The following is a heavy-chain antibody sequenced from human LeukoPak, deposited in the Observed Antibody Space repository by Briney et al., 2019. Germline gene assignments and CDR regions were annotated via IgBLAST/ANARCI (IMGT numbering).Heavy chain of an antibody. CDR1: GYTFTGYY. CDR3: ARDLVGYCSSTSCSPRPQNWFDP. J-gene: IGHJ5*02. D-gene: IGHD2-2*01. CDR2: INPNSGGT. Sequence: ASVKVSCKASGYTFTGYYMHWVRQAPGEGLEWMGWINPNSGGTNYARKFQSGVTMTRDTSISTAYMELSRLRSDDTAVYYCARDLVGYCSSTSCSPRPQNWFDPWGQGTLVTVSS. V-gene: IGHV1-2*02.